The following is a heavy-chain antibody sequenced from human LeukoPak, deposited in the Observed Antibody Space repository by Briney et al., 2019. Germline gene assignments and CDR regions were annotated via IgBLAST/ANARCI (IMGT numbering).Heavy chain of an antibody. J-gene: IGHJ6*02. CDR2: IIPILGIA. Sequence: ASVRVSCKASGGTFSSYAISWVRQAPGQGLEWMGRIIPILGIANYAQKFQGRVTITADKSTSTAYMELSSLRSEDTAVYYCARDVPWPSLYYYYYGMDVWGQGTTVTVSS. CDR3: ARDVPWPSLYYYYYGMDV. D-gene: IGHD3-10*02. V-gene: IGHV1-69*04. CDR1: GGTFSSYA.